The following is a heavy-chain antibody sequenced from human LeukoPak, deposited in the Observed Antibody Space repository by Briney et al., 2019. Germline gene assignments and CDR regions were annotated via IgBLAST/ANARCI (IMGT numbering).Heavy chain of an antibody. CDR2: INHSGST. D-gene: IGHD3-3*01. Sequence: SETLSLTCAVYGGSFSGYYWSWIRQPPGKGLEWIGEINHSGSTNYNPSLKSRVTISVDTSKNQFSLKLSSVTAADTAVYYCARGPRITIFGVASNNYYYYMDVWGKGTTVTVSS. CDR3: ARGPRITIFGVASNNYYYYMDV. CDR1: GGSFSGYY. J-gene: IGHJ6*03. V-gene: IGHV4-34*01.